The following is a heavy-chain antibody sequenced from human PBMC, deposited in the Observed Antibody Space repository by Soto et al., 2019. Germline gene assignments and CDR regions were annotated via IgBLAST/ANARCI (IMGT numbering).Heavy chain of an antibody. CDR2: LSGFGGSA. V-gene: IGHV3-23*01. CDR1: GFTFSNYA. Sequence: PGGSLRLSCAASGFTFSNYAMSWVRQAPGKGLEWVSALSGFGGSAYYAGSVKGRFTISRDNSKNTLYLQMNSLKIEDTAVYYCTTQPYSGSLDYWGQGTLVTVSS. J-gene: IGHJ4*02. CDR3: TTQPYSGSLDY. D-gene: IGHD1-26*01.